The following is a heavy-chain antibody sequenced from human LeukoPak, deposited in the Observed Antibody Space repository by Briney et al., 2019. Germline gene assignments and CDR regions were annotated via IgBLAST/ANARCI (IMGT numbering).Heavy chain of an antibody. D-gene: IGHD6-19*01. V-gene: IGHV4-34*01. J-gene: IGHJ4*02. Sequence: SETLSLTCAVYGGSFSGYYWSWIRQPPGKGLEWIGEINHSGSTNYNPSLKSRVTISVDTSKNQFSLKPSSVTAADTAVYYCARAGYSSGWSFDYWGQGTLVTVSS. CDR3: ARAGYSSGWSFDY. CDR2: INHSGST. CDR1: GGSFSGYY.